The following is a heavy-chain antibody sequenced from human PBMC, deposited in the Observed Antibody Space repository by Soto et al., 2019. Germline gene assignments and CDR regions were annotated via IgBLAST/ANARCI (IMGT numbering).Heavy chain of an antibody. J-gene: IGHJ6*04. CDR2: TYYRSKWYN. D-gene: IGHD2-2*01. V-gene: IGHV6-1*01. Sequence: PSQTLSLTCVISGDSVSSNSAASNWIRQSPSRGLEWLGRTYYRSKWYNDYAVSVKSRITINPDTSKNQFSLQLNSVTPEDTAVYYCARDRGVVPAATMDVWGKGTTVTVSS. CDR3: ARDRGVVPAATMDV. CDR1: GDSVSSNSAA.